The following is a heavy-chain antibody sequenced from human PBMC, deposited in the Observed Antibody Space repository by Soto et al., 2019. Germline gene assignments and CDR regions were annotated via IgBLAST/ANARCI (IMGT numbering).Heavy chain of an antibody. D-gene: IGHD3-3*01. J-gene: IGHJ4*02. CDR3: ARMYYDFWSGYSLRYFDY. V-gene: IGHV4-4*02. Sequence: GSLRLSCVASGFTFKSAWMSWVRQAPGKGLEWIGEIYHSGSTNYNPSLKSRVTISVDKSKNQFSLKLSSVTAADTAVYYCARMYYDFWSGYSLRYFDYWGQGTLVTVSS. CDR2: IYHSGST. CDR1: GFTFKSAW.